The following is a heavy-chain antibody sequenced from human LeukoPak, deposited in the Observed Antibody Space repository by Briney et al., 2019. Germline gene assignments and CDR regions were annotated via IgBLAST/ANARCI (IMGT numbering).Heavy chain of an antibody. J-gene: IGHJ4*02. CDR2: ISHSGST. V-gene: IGHV4-34*01. Sequence: SQTLSLTCAVYGGSFSGYYWSWIRQSPGKGLEWIGEISHSGSTYYNPSLKSRVTISLDTSKNQFSLKLTSVTAADTAVYYCARGVSDQNWGQGTLVTVSS. CDR3: ARGVSDQN. CDR1: GGSFSGYY.